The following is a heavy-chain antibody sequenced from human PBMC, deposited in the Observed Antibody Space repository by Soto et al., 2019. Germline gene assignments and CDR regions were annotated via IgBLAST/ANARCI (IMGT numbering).Heavy chain of an antibody. Sequence: QVQLVESGGGVVQPGRSLRLSCAASGFTFSSYGMHWVRQAPGKGLEWVAVIWYDGSNKYYADSVKGRFTISRDNSKNTLYLQMNSLRAEDTAVYYCARGWGQWLGRGVDYWGQGTLVTVSS. CDR3: ARGWGQWLGRGVDY. CDR1: GFTFSSYG. V-gene: IGHV3-33*01. D-gene: IGHD6-19*01. CDR2: IWYDGSNK. J-gene: IGHJ4*02.